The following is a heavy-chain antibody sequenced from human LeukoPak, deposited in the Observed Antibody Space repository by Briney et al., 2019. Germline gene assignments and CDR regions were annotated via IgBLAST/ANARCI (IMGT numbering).Heavy chain of an antibody. CDR2: ISSSSSYI. CDR3: ATHPLYCSGGSCYHFDY. Sequence: GGSLRLSCAASGFTFSSYSMNWVRQAPGKGLEWVSSISSSSSYIYYADSVKGRFTISRDNAKNSLYLQMNSLRAEDTAVYYCATHPLYCSGGSCYHFDYWGQGTPVTASS. V-gene: IGHV3-21*01. D-gene: IGHD2-15*01. CDR1: GFTFSSYS. J-gene: IGHJ4*02.